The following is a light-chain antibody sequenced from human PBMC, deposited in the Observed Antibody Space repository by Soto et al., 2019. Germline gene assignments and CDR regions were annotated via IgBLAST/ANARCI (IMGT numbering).Light chain of an antibody. CDR3: QQYNSYSLWT. CDR1: QTISSW. CDR2: KAS. J-gene: IGKJ1*01. Sequence: DLQMTQSPSTLSGSVGDRVTITCRASQTISSWLAWYQQKPGKAPKLLIYKASTLKSGVPSRFSGSGSGTEFTLTISSLQPDDFATYYCQQYNSYSLWTFGQGTKVDI. V-gene: IGKV1-5*03.